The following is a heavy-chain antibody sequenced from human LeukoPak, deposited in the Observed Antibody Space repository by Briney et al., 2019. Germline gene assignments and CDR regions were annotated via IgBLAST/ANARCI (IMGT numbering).Heavy chain of an antibody. Sequence: GGSLRLSCAASGFTFSSYSMNWVRQAPGKGLEWVSYISSSSSTIYYADSVKGRFTISRDNAKNSLYLQMNSLRAEDTAVYYCARDRAADGSGSYRYYYGMDVWGQGTTVTVSS. V-gene: IGHV3-48*01. CDR2: ISSSSSTI. CDR3: ARDRAADGSGSYRYYYGMDV. D-gene: IGHD3-10*01. CDR1: GFTFSSYS. J-gene: IGHJ6*02.